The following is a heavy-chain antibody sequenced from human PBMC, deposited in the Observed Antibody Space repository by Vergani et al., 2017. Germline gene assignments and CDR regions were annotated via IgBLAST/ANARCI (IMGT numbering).Heavy chain of an antibody. J-gene: IGHJ4*02. D-gene: IGHD5-18*01. V-gene: IGHV4-34*01. Sequence: QVQLQQWGAGLLKPSETLSLTCAVYGGSFSGYYWSWIRQPPGKGLEWIGEINHSGSTNYNPSLKSRVTISVDTSKNQFSLKLSSVTAADTAVYYCATLRGVQLWLQDYWGQGTLVTVSS. CDR3: ATLRGVQLWLQDY. CDR2: INHSGST. CDR1: GGSFSGYY.